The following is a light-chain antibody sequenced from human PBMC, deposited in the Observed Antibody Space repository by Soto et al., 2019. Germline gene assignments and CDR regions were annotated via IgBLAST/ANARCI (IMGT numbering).Light chain of an antibody. CDR3: QQSYSTPPWT. CDR2: AAS. CDR1: QSISSY. Sequence: DIQMTQSPSSLSASVGDRVTITCRASQSISSYLNWYQQKPGKAPKLLIYAASSLQSGVPSRFSGSGSGTDFTLTISSLQPEDFATYYCQQSYSTPPWTFAQGTKVEIK. J-gene: IGKJ1*01. V-gene: IGKV1-39*01.